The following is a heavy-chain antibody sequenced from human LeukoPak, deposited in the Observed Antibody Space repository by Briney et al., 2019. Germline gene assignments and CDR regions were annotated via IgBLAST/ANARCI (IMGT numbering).Heavy chain of an antibody. CDR1: GYTFTSYG. V-gene: IGHV1-18*01. J-gene: IGHJ5*02. Sequence: ASVKVSCKASGYTFTSYGISWVRQAPGQGLEWMGWISAYNGNTNYAQKLQGRVTMTTDTSTSTAYMELRSLRSDDTAVYYCARGAYQLPMYNWFDPWAREPWSPSPQ. CDR3: ARGAYQLPMYNWFDP. D-gene: IGHD2-2*01. CDR2: ISAYNGNT.